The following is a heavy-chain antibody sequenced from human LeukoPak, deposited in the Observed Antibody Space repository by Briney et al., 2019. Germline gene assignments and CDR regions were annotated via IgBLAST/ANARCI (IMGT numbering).Heavy chain of an antibody. Sequence: GGSLRLSCAASGFTVSSTYMSWVRQAPGKGLEWVSVIYSGGNTYYADSVKGRFTISRDNSKNTLYLQMNSLRGEGTAMYYCGRLKSDGYIIDYWGQGTLVTVSS. V-gene: IGHV3-53*01. CDR1: GFTVSSTY. CDR3: GRLKSDGYIIDY. J-gene: IGHJ4*02. D-gene: IGHD3-16*01. CDR2: IYSGGNT.